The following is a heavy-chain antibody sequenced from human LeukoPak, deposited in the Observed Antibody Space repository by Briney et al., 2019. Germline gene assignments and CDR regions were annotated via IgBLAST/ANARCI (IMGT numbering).Heavy chain of an antibody. Sequence: SETLSLTCTVSGGSISSYYWSWIRQPPGKGLEWIGYIYYSGSTNYNPSLKSRVTISVDTSKNQFSLKLSSVTAAGTAVYYCARAYCGGDCYSYYYYYGMDVWGQGTTVTVSS. CDR1: GGSISSYY. J-gene: IGHJ6*02. D-gene: IGHD2-21*02. CDR3: ARAYCGGDCYSYYYYYGMDV. CDR2: IYYSGST. V-gene: IGHV4-59*08.